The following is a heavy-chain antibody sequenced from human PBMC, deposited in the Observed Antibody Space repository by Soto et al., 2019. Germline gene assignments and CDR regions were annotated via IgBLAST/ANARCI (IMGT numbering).Heavy chain of an antibody. Sequence: GGSLRLSCAASGFTFSDYYMSWIRQAPGKGLEWVSYISSSGSTIYYADSVKGRFTISRDNAKNSLYLQMNSLRAEDTAVYYCARVAPKYDFWSGYSYGMDVWGQGTTVTVSS. CDR2: ISSSGSTI. D-gene: IGHD3-3*01. J-gene: IGHJ6*02. CDR3: ARVAPKYDFWSGYSYGMDV. V-gene: IGHV3-11*01. CDR1: GFTFSDYY.